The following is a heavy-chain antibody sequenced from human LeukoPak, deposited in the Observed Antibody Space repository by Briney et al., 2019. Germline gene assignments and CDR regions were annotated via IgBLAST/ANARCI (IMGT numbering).Heavy chain of an antibody. J-gene: IGHJ6*02. CDR1: GGTFSSYA. CDR2: IIPIFGTA. D-gene: IGHD6-19*01. Sequence: ASVKVSCKASGGTFSSYAISWVRQAPGQGLEWMGGIIPIFGTANYAQKFQGRVTITADESTSTAYMELSSLRSEDTAVYYCARDPGIAVAKGYYYYGMDVWGQGTAVTVSS. CDR3: ARDPGIAVAKGYYYYGMDV. V-gene: IGHV1-69*13.